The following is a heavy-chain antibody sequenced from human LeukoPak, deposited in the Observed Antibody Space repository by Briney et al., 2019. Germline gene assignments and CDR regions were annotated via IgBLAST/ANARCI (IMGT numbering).Heavy chain of an antibody. Sequence: GGSLRLSCEASGFTFSTYTMHWVRQAPGKGLEWVAVISYDGSNEYFADSVKGRFTISRDNSKNTLYLQMNSLRAEDTAVYYGAKDFKGSAYGGKGPLVTVS. V-gene: IGHV3-30-3*01. CDR1: GFTFSTYT. D-gene: IGHD3-10*01. CDR3: AKDFKGSAY. CDR2: ISYDGSNE. J-gene: IGHJ4*02.